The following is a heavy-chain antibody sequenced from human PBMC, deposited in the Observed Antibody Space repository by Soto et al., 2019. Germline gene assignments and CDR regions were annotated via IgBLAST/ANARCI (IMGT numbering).Heavy chain of an antibody. CDR1: GYTFTSYA. J-gene: IGHJ5*02. Sequence: QVQLVHSGAEVQKPGASVKVSCNASGYTFTSYAMHWVRQAPGQLLECMGWINSGTGNTKYSQKFQGRVTITRDTSASTAYMELSSLRSEDTAVYYCARDMGGCSSTSCYPNWFDPWGQGTLVTVSS. CDR3: ARDMGGCSSTSCYPNWFDP. V-gene: IGHV1-3*01. CDR2: INSGTGNT. D-gene: IGHD2-2*01.